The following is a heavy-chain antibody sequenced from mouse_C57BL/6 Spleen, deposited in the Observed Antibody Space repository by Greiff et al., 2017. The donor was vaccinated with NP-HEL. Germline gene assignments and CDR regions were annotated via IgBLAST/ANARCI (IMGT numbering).Heavy chain of an antibody. V-gene: IGHV1-82*01. CDR1: GYAFSSSW. D-gene: IGHD6-1*01. Sequence: VQLVESGPELVKPGASVKISCKASGYAFSSSWMNWVKQRPGKGLEWIGRIYPGDGDTNYNGKFKGKATLTADKSSSTAYMQLSSLTSEDSAVYFCARNGQGYYYAMDYWGQGTSVTVSS. CDR3: ARNGQGYYYAMDY. J-gene: IGHJ4*01. CDR2: IYPGDGDT.